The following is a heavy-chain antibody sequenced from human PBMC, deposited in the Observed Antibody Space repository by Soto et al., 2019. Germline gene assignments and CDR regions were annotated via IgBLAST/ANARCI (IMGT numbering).Heavy chain of an antibody. CDR1: GGSISSYY. Sequence: PSETLSLTCTVSGGSISSYYWSWIRQPPGKGLEWIGYIYYSGSTNYNPSLKSRVTISVDTSKNQFSLKLSSVTAADTAVYYCARVLCSGGSCYLKPGDTLNYFAYWGQGTLVTVSS. CDR3: ARVLCSGGSCYLKPGDTLNYFAY. CDR2: IYYSGST. D-gene: IGHD2-15*01. V-gene: IGHV4-59*01. J-gene: IGHJ4*02.